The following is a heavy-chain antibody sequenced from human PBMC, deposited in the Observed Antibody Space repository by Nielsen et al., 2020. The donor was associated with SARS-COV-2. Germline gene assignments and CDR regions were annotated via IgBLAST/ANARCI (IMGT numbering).Heavy chain of an antibody. Sequence: GESLKISCAASGFTFSDYYMSWIRQAPGKGLEWVSAISASTYYADSVKGRFTISRDNSKNTLYLQMNSLRAEDTAVYYCARESVTGTDAFDIWGQGTVVTVSS. CDR3: ARESVTGTDAFDI. CDR1: GFTFSDYY. V-gene: IGHV3-69-1*02. CDR2: ISAST. D-gene: IGHD6-19*01. J-gene: IGHJ3*02.